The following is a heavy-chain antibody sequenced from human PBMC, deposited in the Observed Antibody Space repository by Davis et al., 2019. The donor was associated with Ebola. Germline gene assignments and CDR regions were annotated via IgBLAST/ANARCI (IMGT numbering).Heavy chain of an antibody. CDR2: IKQDGSEK. V-gene: IGHV3-7*01. Sequence: GESLKISCAASGFTFSSYAMSWVRQAPGKGLEWVANIKQDGSEKYYVDSVKGRFTISRDNSKNTLYLQMNSLRVEDTAVYYCARVNRHGDPDYWGQGTLVTVSS. CDR1: GFTFSSYA. D-gene: IGHD4-17*01. CDR3: ARVNRHGDPDY. J-gene: IGHJ4*02.